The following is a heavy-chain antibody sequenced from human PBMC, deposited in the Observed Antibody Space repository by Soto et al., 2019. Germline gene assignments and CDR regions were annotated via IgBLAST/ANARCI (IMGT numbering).Heavy chain of an antibody. Sequence: SQTLSLTCAISGDSVSSNSAAWNWIRQSPSRGLEWLGRTYYRSKWYNDYAVSVKSRITINPDTSKNQFSLQLNSVTPEDTAVYYCARVLLSSSASPYYFDYWGQGALVTVSS. J-gene: IGHJ4*02. CDR1: GDSVSSNSAA. D-gene: IGHD6-6*01. CDR2: TYYRSKWYN. V-gene: IGHV6-1*01. CDR3: ARVLLSSSASPYYFDY.